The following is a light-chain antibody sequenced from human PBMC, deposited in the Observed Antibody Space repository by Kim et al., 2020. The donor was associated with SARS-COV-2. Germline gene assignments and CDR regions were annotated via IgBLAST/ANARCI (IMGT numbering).Light chain of an antibody. CDR2: EVS. V-gene: IGLV2-14*01. Sequence: GQSITIACTGTSSGVGAKKYVCCYQHHPDKDPKRMIYEVSERPSGVSNRFSGSESGNTASLTISGLQDEDEADYYCSSYTSSSTFVFGTGTKVTVL. CDR3: SSYTSSSTFV. J-gene: IGLJ1*01. CDR1: SSGVGAKKY.